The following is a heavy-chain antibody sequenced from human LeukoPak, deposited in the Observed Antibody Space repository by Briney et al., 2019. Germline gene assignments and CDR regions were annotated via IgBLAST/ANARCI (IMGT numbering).Heavy chain of an antibody. Sequence: QPGGSLRLSCAASGFTFSNYWMSWVRQAPGKGLEWVANLKQDGSEKYYVDSVKGRFTISRDNVKNSLYLQMDSLRAEDTAVYYCARDGIITGLFDYWGQGTLVTVSS. V-gene: IGHV3-7*01. J-gene: IGHJ4*02. CDR3: ARDGIITGLFDY. CDR2: LKQDGSEK. CDR1: GFTFSNYW. D-gene: IGHD1-14*01.